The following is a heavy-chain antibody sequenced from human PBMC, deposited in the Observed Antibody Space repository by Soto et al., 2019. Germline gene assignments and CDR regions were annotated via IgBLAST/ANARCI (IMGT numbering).Heavy chain of an antibody. CDR2: TYYRSKWYN. D-gene: IGHD6-19*01. CDR3: ARDSSGWHGYYYGMAV. CDR1: GDSVSSNSAA. J-gene: IGHJ6*02. V-gene: IGHV6-1*01. Sequence: SPTLSLTCAISGDSVSSNSAAWNWIRQSPSRGLEWLGKTYYRSKWYNDYAVSVKSRITINPDTSKNQFSLQLNSVTPEDTAVYSCARDSSGWHGYYYGMAVGGQGHTVAAAS.